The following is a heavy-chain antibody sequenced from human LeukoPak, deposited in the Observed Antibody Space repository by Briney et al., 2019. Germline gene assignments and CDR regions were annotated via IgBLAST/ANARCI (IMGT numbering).Heavy chain of an antibody. V-gene: IGHV1-46*01. CDR3: ARDFGGSGYYLYYFDY. CDR2: INPSGGST. D-gene: IGHD3-22*01. CDR1: GYTFTSYY. J-gene: IGHJ4*02. Sequence: ASVKVSCKASGYTFTSYYMHWVRQAPGQGLEWMGIINPSGGSTSYAQKFQGRVTMTRDTSTSTVYMELSSLRSEDTAVYYCARDFGGSGYYLYYFDYWGQGTLVTVSS.